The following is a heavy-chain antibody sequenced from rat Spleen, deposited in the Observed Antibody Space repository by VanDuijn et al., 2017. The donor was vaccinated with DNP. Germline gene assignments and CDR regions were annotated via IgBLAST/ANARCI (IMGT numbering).Heavy chain of an antibody. V-gene: IGHV5-58*01. CDR2: INTDGGST. Sequence: EVQLVETGGGLVQPGRSLKLSCVASGFTFSSYWMYWIRQAPGKGLEWVASINTDGGSTYYPDSVKGRFTISRDNAENTVYLQMNSLRSEDTATYYCAKEAAPHTTGIRGAMDAWGQGTSVTVSS. J-gene: IGHJ4*01. D-gene: IGHD1-9*01. CDR3: AKEAAPHTTGIRGAMDA. CDR1: GFTFSSYW.